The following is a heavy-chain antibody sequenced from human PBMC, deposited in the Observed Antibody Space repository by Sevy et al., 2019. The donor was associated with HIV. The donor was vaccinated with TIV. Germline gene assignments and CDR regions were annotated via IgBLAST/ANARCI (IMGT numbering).Heavy chain of an antibody. V-gene: IGHV4-4*02. CDR1: VGSISSSNW. CDR2: IYRSGST. Sequence: SETLSLTCAVSVGSISSSNWWSWVRQPPGKGLEWIGEIYRSGSTNYNPSLKSRVTISVDKSKNQFSLKLSSVTAADTAVYYCARGIDLLPDVRWFDPWGQGTLFTVSS. CDR3: ARGIDLLPDVRWFDP. J-gene: IGHJ5*02. D-gene: IGHD2-2*01.